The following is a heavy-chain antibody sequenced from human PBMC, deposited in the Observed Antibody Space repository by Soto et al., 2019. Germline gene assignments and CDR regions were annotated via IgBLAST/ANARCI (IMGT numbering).Heavy chain of an antibody. D-gene: IGHD6-6*01. V-gene: IGHV1-69*13. CDR1: GGTFSSYA. J-gene: IGHJ4*02. CDR2: IIPIFGTA. Sequence: PVKASSKAPGGTFSSYAICWVRQAPGKGLEWMGGIIPIFGTANYAQKFQGRVTITADESTSTAYMELSSLRSEDTAVYYCAKSLYSSSSWLQQLVLGYWGQGTLVTVSS. CDR3: AKSLYSSSSWLQQLVLGY.